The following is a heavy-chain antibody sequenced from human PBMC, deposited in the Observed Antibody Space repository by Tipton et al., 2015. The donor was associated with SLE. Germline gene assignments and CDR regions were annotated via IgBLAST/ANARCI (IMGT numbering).Heavy chain of an antibody. J-gene: IGHJ4*01. CDR2: LNHSGGT. D-gene: IGHD3-16*01. V-gene: IGHV4-34*01. CDR3: ARGLGSPFDY. Sequence: AGLVKPSETLSLTCAVYGGSFSGHYWSWIRQPPGKGLECVGELNHSGGTNSNPSLKSRVTISLDTSKYQFSLNLSSVTAADTAVYYCARGLGSPFDYWGQGALVTVSS. CDR1: GGSFSGHY.